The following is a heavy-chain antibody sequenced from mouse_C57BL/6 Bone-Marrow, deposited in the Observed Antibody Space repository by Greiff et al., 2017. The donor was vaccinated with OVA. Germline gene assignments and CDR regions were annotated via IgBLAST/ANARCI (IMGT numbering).Heavy chain of an antibody. V-gene: IGHV5-4*03. Sequence: EVNLVESGGGLVKPGGSLKLSCAASGFTFSSYAMSWVRQTPEKRLEWVATISDGGSYTYYPDNVKGRFTISRDTAKNNLYLQMSHLKSEDTAMYYCANYYAMDYWGQGTSVTVSS. CDR1: GFTFSSYA. CDR2: ISDGGSYT. J-gene: IGHJ4*01. CDR3: ANYYAMDY.